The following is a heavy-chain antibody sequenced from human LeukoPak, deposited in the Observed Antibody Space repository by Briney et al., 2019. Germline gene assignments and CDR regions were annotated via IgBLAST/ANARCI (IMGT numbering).Heavy chain of an antibody. CDR3: AREQSVLMVYAAPFDP. CDR1: GGSFSGYY. CDR2: INHSGST. J-gene: IGHJ5*02. V-gene: IGHV4-34*01. Sequence: PSETLSLTWAVYGGSFSGYYWSWIRQPPEKGLEWIGEINHSGSTNYNPSLKSRVTISVDTSKNQFSLKLSSVTAADTAVYYCAREQSVLMVYAAPFDPWGQGTLVTVSS. D-gene: IGHD2-8*01.